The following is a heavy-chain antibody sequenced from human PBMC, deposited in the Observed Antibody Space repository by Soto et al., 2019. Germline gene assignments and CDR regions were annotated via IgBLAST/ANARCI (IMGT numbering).Heavy chain of an antibody. D-gene: IGHD4-17*01. CDR3: ARWEDLDGDYDY. Sequence: QVQLVESGGGVVQPGRSLRLSCAASGFTFSSYAMHWVRQAPGKGLEWVAVISYDGSNKYYADSVKGRFTISRDNSKNTLYLQMNSMRAEDTAVYYCARWEDLDGDYDYWGQGTLVAVSS. CDR1: GFTFSSYA. V-gene: IGHV3-30-3*01. J-gene: IGHJ4*02. CDR2: ISYDGSNK.